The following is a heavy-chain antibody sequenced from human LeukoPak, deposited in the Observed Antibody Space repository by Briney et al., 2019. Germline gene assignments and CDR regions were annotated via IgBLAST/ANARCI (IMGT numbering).Heavy chain of an antibody. V-gene: IGHV3-15*01. CDR3: TTSEYYYDSSGYGY. D-gene: IGHD3-22*01. J-gene: IGHJ4*02. Sequence: GGSLRLSCAVSGLRFGSFWMSWVRQAPGKGLEWVGRIKSETDGGTTDYAAPVKGRFTISRDDSKNTLYLQMNSLKTEDTAVYYCTTSEYYYDSSGYGYWGQGTLVTVSS. CDR2: IKSETDGGTT. CDR1: GLRFGSFW.